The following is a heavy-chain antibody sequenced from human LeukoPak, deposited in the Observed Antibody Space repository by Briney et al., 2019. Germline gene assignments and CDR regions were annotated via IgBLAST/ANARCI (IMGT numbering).Heavy chain of an antibody. V-gene: IGHV3-23*01. Sequence: SGGSLRLSCAASGFTFSSYGMSWVRQAPGKGLEWVSAISGSGGSTYYADSVKGRFTISRDNSKNTLYLQMNSLRAEDTAVYYCAKDARDCGGDCYAWSASWFDPWGQGTLVTVSS. J-gene: IGHJ5*02. D-gene: IGHD2-21*02. CDR1: GFTFSSYG. CDR3: AKDARDCGGDCYAWSASWFDP. CDR2: ISGSGGST.